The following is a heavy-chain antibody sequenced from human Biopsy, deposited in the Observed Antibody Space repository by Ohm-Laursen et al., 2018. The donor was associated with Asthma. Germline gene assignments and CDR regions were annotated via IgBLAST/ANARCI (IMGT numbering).Heavy chain of an antibody. CDR3: ARDLSGYCTSSASYGFDS. D-gene: IGHD2-8*01. Sequence: TLSLTCTVSGGSINIGDYYWSWIRQHPGKGLEWIGYSNYSGSTFYSPSLESRVTVSVNTSKNQFSLKLSSVTAADTAVYYCARDLSGYCTSSASYGFDSWGQGTLVTVSS. CDR1: GGSINIGDYY. J-gene: IGHJ5*01. V-gene: IGHV4-31*03. CDR2: SNYSGST.